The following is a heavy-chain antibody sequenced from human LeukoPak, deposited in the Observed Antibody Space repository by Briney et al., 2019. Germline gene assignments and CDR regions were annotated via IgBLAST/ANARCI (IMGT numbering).Heavy chain of an antibody. Sequence: GGSLRLSCAASGFTLSGYGMHWVRQAPGKGLEWVAFIWYDGTNKYYAGSVKGRFTISRDNSKNTLYLQVNSLRAEDTAVYYCARVEMATIEHGYYYGMDVWGQGTTVTVSS. CDR3: ARVEMATIEHGYYYGMDV. J-gene: IGHJ6*02. V-gene: IGHV3-30*02. CDR1: GFTLSGYG. CDR2: IWYDGTNK. D-gene: IGHD5-24*01.